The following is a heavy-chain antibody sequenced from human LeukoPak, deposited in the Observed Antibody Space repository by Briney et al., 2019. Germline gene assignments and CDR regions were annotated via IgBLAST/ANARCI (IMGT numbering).Heavy chain of an antibody. CDR2: IYTSGST. V-gene: IGHV4-4*09. D-gene: IGHD4-17*01. J-gene: IGHJ5*02. CDR1: GGSISSYY. Sequence: SETLSLTCTVSGGSISSYYWSWIRQPPGKGLEWIGYIYTSGSTNYNPSLKSRVTISVDTSKNQFSLKLSSVTAADTAVYYCARAPYGWFDPWGQGTLVTVSS. CDR3: ARAPYGWFDP.